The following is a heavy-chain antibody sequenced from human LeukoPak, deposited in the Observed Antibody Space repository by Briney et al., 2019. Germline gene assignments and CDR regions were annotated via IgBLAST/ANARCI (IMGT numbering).Heavy chain of an antibody. CDR1: GFTFSSYS. CDR3: AREHFPAYFDY. Sequence: PGGSLRLSCAASGFTFSSYSMNWVRQAPGKGLEWVSYISSSSSTIYYADSVKGRFTISRDNAKNSLYLQMNSLRAEDTAVYYCAREHFPAYFDYWGQGTLVTVSS. J-gene: IGHJ4*02. CDR2: ISSSSSTI. V-gene: IGHV3-48*01.